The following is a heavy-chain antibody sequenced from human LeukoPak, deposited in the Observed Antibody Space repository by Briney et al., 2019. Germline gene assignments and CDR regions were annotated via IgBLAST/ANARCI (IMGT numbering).Heavy chain of an antibody. CDR2: IYYSGST. CDR1: GGSISSYY. D-gene: IGHD1-26*01. J-gene: IGHJ4*02. CDR3: ARVGARYYFDY. V-gene: IGHV4-59*01. Sequence: SETLSLTCTVSGGSISSYYWSWIRQPPGKGLGWIGYIYYSGSTNYNPSLKSRVTISVDTSKNQFSLKLSSVTAADTAVYYCARVGARYYFDYWGQGTLVTVSS.